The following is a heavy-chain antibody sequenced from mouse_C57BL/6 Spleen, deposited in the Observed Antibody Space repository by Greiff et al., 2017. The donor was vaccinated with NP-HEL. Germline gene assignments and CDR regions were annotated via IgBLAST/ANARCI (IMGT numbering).Heavy chain of an antibody. Sequence: EVQVVESGGGLVQPGGSMKLSCAASGFTFSDAWMDWVRQSPEKGLEWVAEIRNKANNHATYYAESVKGRFTISRDDSKSSVYLQMNSLRAEDTGIYYCTRNYGSSTWYFDVWGTGTTVTVSS. CDR1: GFTFSDAW. V-gene: IGHV6-6*01. J-gene: IGHJ1*03. D-gene: IGHD1-1*01. CDR3: TRNYGSSTWYFDV. CDR2: IRNKANNHAT.